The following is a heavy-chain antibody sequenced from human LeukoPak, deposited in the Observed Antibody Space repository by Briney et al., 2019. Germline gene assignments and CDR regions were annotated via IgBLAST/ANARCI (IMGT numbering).Heavy chain of an antibody. CDR3: ARVVWFGTHVDFDY. D-gene: IGHD3-10*01. J-gene: IGHJ4*02. Sequence: SETLSLTCTVSGYSISSGYYWGWIRQPPGKGLEWIGSIYHSGSTYYNPSLKSRVTISVDTSKHQFSLKLSSVTAADTAVYYCARVVWFGTHVDFDYWGQGTLVTVSS. CDR1: GYSISSGYY. V-gene: IGHV4-38-2*02. CDR2: IYHSGST.